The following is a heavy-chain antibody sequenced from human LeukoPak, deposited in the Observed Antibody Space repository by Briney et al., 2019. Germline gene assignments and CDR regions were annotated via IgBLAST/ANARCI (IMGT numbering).Heavy chain of an antibody. D-gene: IGHD1-7*01. V-gene: IGHV4-34*01. CDR2: INHSGST. CDR1: GGSFSGYY. Sequence: SETLSLTCAVYGGSFSGYYWSWIRQPPGKGLEWIGEINHSGSTNYNPSLKSRVTISVDTSKNQFSLKLSSVTAADTAVYYCARSGPHLYNWNYIGAFDIWGQGTMVTVSS. J-gene: IGHJ3*02. CDR3: ARSGPHLYNWNYIGAFDI.